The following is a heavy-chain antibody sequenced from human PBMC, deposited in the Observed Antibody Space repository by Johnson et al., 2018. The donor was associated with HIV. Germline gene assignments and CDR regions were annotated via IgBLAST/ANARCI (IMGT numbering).Heavy chain of an antibody. CDR1: AFTFSSYA. Sequence: QVQLVESGGGVVQPGRSLRLSSVASAFTFSSYALHWVRQAPGKGLEWVAVISYDGSNQFYADSVTGRFTISRDNSKNTLYLQMNSLRAEDTAVYFCARDFGTNILGAFDMWSQGTLVTVS. D-gene: IGHD3-3*01. CDR3: ARDFGTNILGAFDM. V-gene: IGHV3-30*14. J-gene: IGHJ3*02. CDR2: ISYDGSNQ.